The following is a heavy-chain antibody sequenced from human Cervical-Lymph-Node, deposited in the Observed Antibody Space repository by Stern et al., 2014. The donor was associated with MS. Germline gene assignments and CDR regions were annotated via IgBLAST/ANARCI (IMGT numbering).Heavy chain of an antibody. V-gene: IGHV1-2*06. CDR3: VRDHPGGSPTVYIDY. CDR2: INPNTGGA. D-gene: IGHD2-8*01. CDR1: GYTFIDYY. Sequence: QVQLVQSGAEVKKPGASVQVSCKASGYTFIDYYMNWVRQAPGQGLEWMGRINPNTGGANFAQKFQGRVTMTRDTSISTAYMELSRLRSDDTAMYYCVRDHPGGSPTVYIDYWGQGTLVTVSS. J-gene: IGHJ4*02.